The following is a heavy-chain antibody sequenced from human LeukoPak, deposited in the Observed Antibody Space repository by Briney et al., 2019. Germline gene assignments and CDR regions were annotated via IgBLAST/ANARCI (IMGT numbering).Heavy chain of an antibody. CDR3: AKDTAMVFTI. D-gene: IGHD5-18*01. Sequence: PGGSLRLSCAASGFTFSSYGMHWVRQPPGKGLEWVAVIWYDGSNKYYADSVKGRFTISRDNSKNTLYLQMNSLRAEDTAVYYCAKDTAMVFTIWGQGTMVTVSS. V-gene: IGHV3-33*06. CDR2: IWYDGSNK. CDR1: GFTFSSYG. J-gene: IGHJ3*02.